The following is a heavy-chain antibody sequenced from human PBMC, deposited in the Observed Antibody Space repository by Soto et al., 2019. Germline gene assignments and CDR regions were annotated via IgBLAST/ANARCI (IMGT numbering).Heavy chain of an antibody. CDR3: ARLHCNSPNCVPLDP. D-gene: IGHD2-2*01. J-gene: IGHJ5*02. CDR1: GGSISSGTYY. Sequence: QLQLQESGPGLVKPSETLSLTCTVSGGSISSGTYYWGWIRQPPGKGLEWIGSMYYSGSTSYNPSLKSRVTRXXDXSXXQLSLRLSSVTAADTAVYYCARLHCNSPNCVPLDPWGQGTLVTVSS. CDR2: MYYSGST. V-gene: IGHV4-39*01.